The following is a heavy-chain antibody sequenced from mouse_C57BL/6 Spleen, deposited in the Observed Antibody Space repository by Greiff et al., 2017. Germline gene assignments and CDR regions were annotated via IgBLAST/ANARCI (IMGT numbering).Heavy chain of an antibody. CDR1: GFTFSDYG. J-gene: IGHJ4*01. CDR3: ARPGGYAMDY. V-gene: IGHV5-17*01. CDR2: ISSGSSTI. Sequence: EVMLVESGGGLVKPGGSLKLSCAASGFTFSDYGMHWVRQAPEKGLEWVAYISSGSSTIYYADTVKGRFTISRDNAKNTLFLQMTSLRSEDTAMYYCARPGGYAMDYWGQGTSVTVSS.